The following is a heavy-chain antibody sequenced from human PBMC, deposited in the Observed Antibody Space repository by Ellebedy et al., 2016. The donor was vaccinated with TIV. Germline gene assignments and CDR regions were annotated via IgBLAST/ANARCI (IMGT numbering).Heavy chain of an antibody. CDR2: ISNFNTVTYT. V-gene: IGHV3-11*03. J-gene: IGHJ6*02. CDR3: GRYARGFYGIDV. D-gene: IGHD2-2*01. CDR1: GFTFSSYA. Sequence: GESLKISCAASGFTFSSYAMSWVRQSPGKGMEWLSYISNFNTVTYTNYADSVKGRFTISRDNAKNSLYLQMNSLRVDDTAVYYCGRYARGFYGIDVWGQGTTVIVSS.